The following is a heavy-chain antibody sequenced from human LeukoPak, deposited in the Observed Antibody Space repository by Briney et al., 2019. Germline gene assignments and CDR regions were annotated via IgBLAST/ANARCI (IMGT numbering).Heavy chain of an antibody. Sequence: AESLKISCKVSGYIFTSYWIGWVRQMPGKGLEWMGIIYPGDSDTRYSPSFQGQVTISADKSISTAYLQWSSLKASDTAMYYCARQPAAAGRIDYWGQGTPVTVSS. D-gene: IGHD6-13*01. CDR3: ARQPAAAGRIDY. J-gene: IGHJ4*02. V-gene: IGHV5-51*01. CDR2: IYPGDSDT. CDR1: GYIFTSYW.